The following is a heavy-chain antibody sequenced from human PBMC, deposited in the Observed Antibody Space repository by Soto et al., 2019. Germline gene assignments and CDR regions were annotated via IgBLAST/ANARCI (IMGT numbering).Heavy chain of an antibody. CDR3: VRGSKDSYPGSRIFDF. V-gene: IGHV3-23*01. D-gene: IGHD3-10*01. J-gene: IGHJ4*02. CDR2: ITDTGGDA. CDR1: ERSICGTS. Sequence: PGGPTGHSWCVFERSICGTSIIWVGNYTVEGLEWVSTITDTGGDAKYADSVRGRFAISRDNSKNTLYLQMSTLRAEDSAIYFCVRGSKDSYPGSRIFDFWGRGNLVNRSS.